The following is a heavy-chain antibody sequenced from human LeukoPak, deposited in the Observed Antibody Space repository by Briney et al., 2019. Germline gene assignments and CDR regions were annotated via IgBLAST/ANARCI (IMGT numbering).Heavy chain of an antibody. V-gene: IGHV4-59*01. D-gene: IGHD1-26*01. CDR2: IYYSGST. Sequence: SETLSLTCTVCGGSISSYYWSWIRQPPGKGLEWSGYIYYSGSTNYNPALKCRVTISVATSKNQFSLKLSSVTAADTAVYYCALVRYDYYMDVWGKGTTVTISS. CDR1: GGSISSYY. J-gene: IGHJ6*03. CDR3: ALVRYDYYMDV.